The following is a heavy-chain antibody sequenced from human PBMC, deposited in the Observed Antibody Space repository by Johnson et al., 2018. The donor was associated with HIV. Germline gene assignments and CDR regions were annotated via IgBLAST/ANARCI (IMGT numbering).Heavy chain of an antibody. CDR3: AKETRDSRSAFDI. Sequence: VQLVESGGGVVRPGGSLRLSCAASGFTFDDYGMSWVRQAPGKGLEWVSGINWNGGSTGYADSVKGRFIISRDISKKTVFLQMNSLRPEDTAVYYCAKETRDSRSAFDIWGQGTMVTVSS. D-gene: IGHD3-22*01. V-gene: IGHV3-20*04. CDR2: INWNGGST. CDR1: GFTFDDYG. J-gene: IGHJ3*02.